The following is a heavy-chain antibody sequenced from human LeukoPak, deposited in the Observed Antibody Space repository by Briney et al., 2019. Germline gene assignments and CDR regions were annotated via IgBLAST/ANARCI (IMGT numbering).Heavy chain of an antibody. CDR3: ARGTPRDPEYFQH. CDR1: GGSISSGGYY. CDR2: IYYSGST. V-gene: IGHV4-31*03. Sequence: PSETLSLTCTVSGGSISSGGYYWSWIRQHPGKGLEWIGYIYYSGSTYYHPSLKSRVTISVDTSKNQFSLKRSSVTAADTAVYYCARGTPRDPEYFQHWGQGTLVTVSS. J-gene: IGHJ1*01.